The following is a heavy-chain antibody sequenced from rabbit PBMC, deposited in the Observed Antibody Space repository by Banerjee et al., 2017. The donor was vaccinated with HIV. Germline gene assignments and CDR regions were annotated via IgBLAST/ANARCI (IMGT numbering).Heavy chain of an antibody. CDR3: ARDFGYIYDKRGFAL. D-gene: IGHD2-1*01. CDR2: IIAGSGNT. CDR1: GFDWGSNA. V-gene: IGHV1S40*01. Sequence: QSLEESGGGLVQPGGTLTLTCTVSGFDWGSNAMNWVRQAPGKGLEWIACIIAGSGNTWYASWAKGRFTISKTSSTTVTLQMPSLTAADTASYFCARDFGYIYDKRGFALWGQGTLVTVS. J-gene: IGHJ4*01.